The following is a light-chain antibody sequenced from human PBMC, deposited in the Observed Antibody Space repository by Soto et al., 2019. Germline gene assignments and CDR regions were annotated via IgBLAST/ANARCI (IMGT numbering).Light chain of an antibody. CDR1: QTSGSNF. CDR3: QLYGISPQ. J-gene: IGKJ5*01. Sequence: EILFTQSPGTLSLSPGERATLSCKTSQTSGSNFLAWYQPKPGKAPRLLIYASSNRATGIPDRLSGSASGPDFTLTIKRLEPEDFAVYYCQLYGISPQFGQGTRLEIK. CDR2: ASS. V-gene: IGKV3-20*01.